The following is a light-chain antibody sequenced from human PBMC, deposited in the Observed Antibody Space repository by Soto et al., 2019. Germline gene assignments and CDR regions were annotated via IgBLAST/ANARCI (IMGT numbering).Light chain of an antibody. J-gene: IGKJ4*01. Sequence: DIQMTQSPASLSASVTDRVTITCRASQDIGTDLGWYQQKPGKAPERLIYEASVLQSGVPSRFSGSGSGTEFTLTVSSLQPEDFATYYCVQHYSYPLTFGGGTKVDFK. CDR2: EAS. CDR1: QDIGTD. CDR3: VQHYSYPLT. V-gene: IGKV1-17*01.